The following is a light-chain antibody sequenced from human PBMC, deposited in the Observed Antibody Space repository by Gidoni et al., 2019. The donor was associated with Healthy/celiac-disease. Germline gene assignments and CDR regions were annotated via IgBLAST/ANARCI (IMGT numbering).Light chain of an antibody. V-gene: IGKV4-1*01. CDR3: QQYYSTPYT. CDR1: QSVLYSTNNKNY. Sequence: DIVMTQSPAPLAASLGERATINCKASQSVLYSTNNKNYLAWYQQKPGQAPKLLIYGASTRESGVPDRFSGSGSGTDFTLTISSLQAEDVAVYYCQQYYSTPYTFGQGTKLEIK. J-gene: IGKJ2*01. CDR2: GAS.